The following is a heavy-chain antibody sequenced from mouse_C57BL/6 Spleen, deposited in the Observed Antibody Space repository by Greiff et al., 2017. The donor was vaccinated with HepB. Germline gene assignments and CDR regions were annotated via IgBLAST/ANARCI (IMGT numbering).Heavy chain of an antibody. CDR2: INPYNGGT. V-gene: IGHV1-19*01. Sequence: VQLQQSGPVLVKPGASVKMSCKASGYTFTDYYMNWVKQSHGKSLEWIGVINPYNGGTSYNQKFKSKATLTVDKSSSTDYMELNSLTSEDSAVYYCATPNWGAGFDCWGQGTLVTVSA. J-gene: IGHJ3*01. CDR3: ATPNWGAGFDC. D-gene: IGHD4-1*01. CDR1: GYTFTDYY.